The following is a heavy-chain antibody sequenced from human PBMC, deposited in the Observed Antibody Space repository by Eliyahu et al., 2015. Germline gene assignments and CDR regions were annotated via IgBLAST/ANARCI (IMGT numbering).Heavy chain of an antibody. CDR3: AHSEGDSSSWYPLPTPNWFDP. V-gene: IGHV2-5*01. CDR2: IYWNXDK. CDR1: GFSXSTSGVG. J-gene: IGHJ5*02. Sequence: QITLKESGPTLVKPTQTLTLTCTFSGFSXSTSGVGVGWIRQXPGKALXWLALIYWNXDKPYSPSLKSRLTITKDTSKNQVVLTMTNMDPVDTATYYCAHSEGDSSSWYPLPTPNWFDPWGQGTLVTVSS. D-gene: IGHD6-13*01.